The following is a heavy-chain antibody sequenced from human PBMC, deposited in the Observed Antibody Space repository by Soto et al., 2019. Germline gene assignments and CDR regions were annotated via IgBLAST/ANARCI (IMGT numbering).Heavy chain of an antibody. CDR2: FRGSGDDGTT. J-gene: IGHJ6*02. D-gene: IGHD2-2*03. V-gene: IGHV3-23*01. Sequence: GGSLRLSCAASGFTFSSYSMSWVRQAPGKGLEWVSGFRGSGDDGTTYYADSVTGRFTISRDNSKNMLFLQMNSLRAEDTAIYYCASGYCGSTTCLRMDVWGQGTTVTVSS. CDR3: ASGYCGSTTCLRMDV. CDR1: GFTFSSYS.